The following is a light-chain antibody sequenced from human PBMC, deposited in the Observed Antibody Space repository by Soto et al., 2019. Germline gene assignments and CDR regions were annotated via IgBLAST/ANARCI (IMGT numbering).Light chain of an antibody. CDR2: DAS. CDR1: QSISTW. J-gene: IGKJ4*01. V-gene: IGKV1-5*01. CDR3: QQYDNLIS. Sequence: DIQMTQSPSTVSASVGDAVTITCRASQSISTWLAWYQQKPGKAPNLLIYDASTLESGGPSGFSGSGSGTEFTLTISSLQPDDSATYYCQQYDNLISFGGGTKVEFK.